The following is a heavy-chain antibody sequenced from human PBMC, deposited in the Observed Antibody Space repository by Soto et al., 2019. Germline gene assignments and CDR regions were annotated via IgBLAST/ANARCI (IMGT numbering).Heavy chain of an antibody. CDR2: INHSGST. Sequence: SETLSLTCAVYGGSFSGYYWSWIRQPPGKGLEWIGEINHSGSTNYNPSLKSRVTISVDTSKNQFSLKLSSVTAADTAVYYCARGRAYYDFWSGYYTPYGMDVWGQGTTVTV. CDR3: ARGRAYYDFWSGYYTPYGMDV. V-gene: IGHV4-34*01. J-gene: IGHJ6*02. D-gene: IGHD3-3*01. CDR1: GGSFSGYY.